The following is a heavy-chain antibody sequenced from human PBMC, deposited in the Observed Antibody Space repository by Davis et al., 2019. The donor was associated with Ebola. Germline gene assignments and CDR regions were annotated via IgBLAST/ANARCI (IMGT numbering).Heavy chain of an antibody. CDR3: TSGGCGSYEVDY. D-gene: IGHD1-26*01. CDR2: IRSKANSYAT. V-gene: IGHV3-73*01. J-gene: IGHJ4*02. CDR1: GGTFSGSA. Sequence: KVSCKASGGTFSGSAMHWVRQASGKGLEWVGRIRSKANSYATAYAASVKGRFTISRDDSKNTAYLQMNSLKTEDTAVYYCTSGGCGSYEVDYWGQGTLVTVSS.